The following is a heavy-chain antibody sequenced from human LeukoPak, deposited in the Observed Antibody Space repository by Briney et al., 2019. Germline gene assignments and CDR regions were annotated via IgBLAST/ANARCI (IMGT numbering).Heavy chain of an antibody. Sequence: PGGSLRLSCAASGFTFSRYWVSWVRQAPGKGLEWLANIKEDGSQTYHVDSVKGRFTISRDNAKSTLYLQMNSLRGEDTAVYYCTRGGDYWGQGTLVTVSS. J-gene: IGHJ4*02. CDR1: GFTFSRYW. CDR3: TRGGDY. V-gene: IGHV3-7*01. CDR2: IKEDGSQT.